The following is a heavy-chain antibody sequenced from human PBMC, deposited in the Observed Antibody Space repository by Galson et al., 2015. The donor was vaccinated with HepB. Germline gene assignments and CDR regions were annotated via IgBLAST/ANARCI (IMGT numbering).Heavy chain of an antibody. D-gene: IGHD5-18*01. CDR3: ARDSRGVGGYSYGAY. Sequence: SVKVSCKASGGTFSSYAISWVRQAPGQGLEWMGGIIPIFGTANYAQKFQGRVTITADESTSTAYMELSSLRSEDTAVYYCARDSRGVGGYSYGAYWGQGTLVTVSS. CDR2: IIPIFGTA. J-gene: IGHJ4*02. CDR1: GGTFSSYA. V-gene: IGHV1-69*13.